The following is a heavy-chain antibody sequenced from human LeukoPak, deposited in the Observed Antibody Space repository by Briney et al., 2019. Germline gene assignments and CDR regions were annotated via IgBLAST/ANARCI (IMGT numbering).Heavy chain of an antibody. CDR1: GGSISSSY. CDR2: IYYTGST. CDR3: ASPRAGYSSSFNALYY. V-gene: IGHV4-59*01. D-gene: IGHD6-13*01. Sequence: SETLSLTCTVSGGSISSSYWSWIRQPPGKGLEWIGYIYYTGSTTYNPSLKSRVTISVDTSKNQFSLKLRSVTAADTAVYYCASPRAGYSSSFNALYYWGQGTLVTVSS. J-gene: IGHJ4*02.